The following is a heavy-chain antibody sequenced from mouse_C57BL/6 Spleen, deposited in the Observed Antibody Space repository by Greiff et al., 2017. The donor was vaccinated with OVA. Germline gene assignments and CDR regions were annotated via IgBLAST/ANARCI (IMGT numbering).Heavy chain of an antibody. CDR2: IDPSDSYT. J-gene: IGHJ1*03. Sequence: QVQLQQPGAELVMPGASVKLSCKASGYTFTSYWMHWVKQRPGQGLEWIGEIDPSDSYTNYTQKFKGKSTLTVDKSSSTAYMQLSSLTSEDSAVYYCARGVRRLRGYFDVWGTGTTVTVSS. D-gene: IGHD2-4*01. CDR3: ARGVRRLRGYFDV. V-gene: IGHV1-69*01. CDR1: GYTFTSYW.